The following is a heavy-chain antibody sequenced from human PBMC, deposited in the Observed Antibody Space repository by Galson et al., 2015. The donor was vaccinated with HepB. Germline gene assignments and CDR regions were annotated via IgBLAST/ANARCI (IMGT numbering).Heavy chain of an antibody. J-gene: IGHJ4*02. CDR2: ISWDGGST. V-gene: IGHV3-43*01. Sequence: SLRLSCAASGFTFDNYTMHWVRQAPGKGLEWVSLISWDGGSTYYADSVKGRFTISRDNSKNSLYLQMNSLRTEDTALYYCAKGSGGYSSSWYVSSGDYFDYWGQGTLVTVSS. D-gene: IGHD6-13*01. CDR3: AKGSGGYSSSWYVSSGDYFDY. CDR1: GFTFDNYT.